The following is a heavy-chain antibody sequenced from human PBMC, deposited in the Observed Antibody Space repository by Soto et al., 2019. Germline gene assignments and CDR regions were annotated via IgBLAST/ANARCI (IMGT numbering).Heavy chain of an antibody. CDR3: ARSTQFCSSTSCYTTGDTFDI. Sequence: SETLSLTCTVSGASVTSDTYYWSWIRLPPGKGLERIGYIFNSRITNYNPALKSRGTISVDTSKNQFSLKLGSVTAADTAVYFCARSTQFCSSTSCYTTGDTFDIWGQGTMVTVSS. CDR1: GASVTSDTYY. CDR2: IFNSRIT. V-gene: IGHV4-61*01. D-gene: IGHD2-2*02. J-gene: IGHJ3*02.